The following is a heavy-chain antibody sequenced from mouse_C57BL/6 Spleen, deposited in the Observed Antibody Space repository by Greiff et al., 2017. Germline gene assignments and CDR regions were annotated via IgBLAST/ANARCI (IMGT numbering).Heavy chain of an antibody. CDR1: GFSLTSYG. CDR2: IWGVGST. V-gene: IGHV2-6*01. D-gene: IGHD2-3*01. CDR3: ARIYDGFAY. Sequence: VKLMESGPGLVAPSQSLSITCTVSGFSLTSYGVDWVRQSPGKGLEWLGVIWGVGSTNYNSALKSRLSISKDNSKSQVFLKMNSLQTDDTAMYYCARIYDGFAYWGQGTLVTVSA. J-gene: IGHJ3*01.